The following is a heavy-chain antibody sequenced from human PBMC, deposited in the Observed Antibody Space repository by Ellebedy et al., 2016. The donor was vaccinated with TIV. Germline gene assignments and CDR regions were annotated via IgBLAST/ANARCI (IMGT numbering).Heavy chain of an antibody. Sequence: AASVKVSCKASVDTFTNYAISWVRQAPGPGLEWLGATIRSLCITNSAQKFQGRVTITADKSTSTAYMELSSLRSEDTAVYYCAEGVGYNYGHIGSWGQGTLVTVSS. CDR3: AEGVGYNYGHIGS. CDR1: VDTFTNYA. D-gene: IGHD5-18*01. CDR2: TIRSLCIT. J-gene: IGHJ5*02. V-gene: IGHV1-69*10.